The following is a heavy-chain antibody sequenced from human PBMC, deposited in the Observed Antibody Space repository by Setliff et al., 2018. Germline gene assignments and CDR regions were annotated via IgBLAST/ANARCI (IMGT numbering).Heavy chain of an antibody. D-gene: IGHD4-4*01. CDR3: ARGAYIGLDY. CDR2: IYYSGTT. Sequence: PSETLSLTCTVSGGSISTYYWTWIRQPPGKALEWIGYIYYSGTTNYSPSLKSRVTISIDMSKNQFSLKLNSVTAADTAGYYCARGAYIGLDYWGQGTLVTVSS. J-gene: IGHJ4*02. CDR1: GGSISTYY. V-gene: IGHV4-59*01.